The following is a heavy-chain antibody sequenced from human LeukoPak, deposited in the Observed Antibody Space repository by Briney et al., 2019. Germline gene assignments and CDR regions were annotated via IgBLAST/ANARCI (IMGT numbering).Heavy chain of an antibody. J-gene: IGHJ4*02. Sequence: PGRSLRLSCAASSGLMFSSHGMHLAPQAPGKGLEWVAVIWYDGSNEYYADSVKGRFTISRDNSKNTLYLQMNSLRAEDTAVYYCARARNNYDSSGYSALDYWGQGTLVTVSS. V-gene: IGHV3-33*01. D-gene: IGHD3-22*01. CDR2: IWYDGSNE. CDR3: ARARNNYDSSGYSALDY. CDR1: GLMFSSHG.